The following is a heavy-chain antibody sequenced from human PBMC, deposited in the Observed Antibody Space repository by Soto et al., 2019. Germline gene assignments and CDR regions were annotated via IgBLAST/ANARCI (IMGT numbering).Heavy chain of an antibody. CDR3: ARVTATAYFDCMDT. CDR2: LGHQGYS. CDR1: GAPITSNY. Sequence: PSETLSLTCSVSGAPITSNYWTWIRQPPGKGLEWIGYLGHQGYSNYSPSLRSRVSMSIDTSKNQLSLKVHSVTAADTAVYYCARVTATAYFDCMDTWGQGTLVTVSS. V-gene: IGHV4-59*01. J-gene: IGHJ5*02. D-gene: IGHD3-9*01.